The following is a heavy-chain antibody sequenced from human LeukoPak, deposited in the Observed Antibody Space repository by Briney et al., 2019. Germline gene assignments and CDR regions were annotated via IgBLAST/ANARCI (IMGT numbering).Heavy chain of an antibody. V-gene: IGHV4-39*07. CDR3: ARTNTVFYYFDY. D-gene: IGHD1/OR15-1a*01. J-gene: IGHJ4*02. Sequence: SETLTLSCTVSSGSISSRGYYWNWIRQPPGKGLEWIGEIDHSGSTNYNPSLKSRVTTSVDTSKNQFSLKLNSVTAADTAVYYCARTNTVFYYFDYWGQGTLITVSS. CDR2: IDHSGST. CDR1: SGSISSRGYY.